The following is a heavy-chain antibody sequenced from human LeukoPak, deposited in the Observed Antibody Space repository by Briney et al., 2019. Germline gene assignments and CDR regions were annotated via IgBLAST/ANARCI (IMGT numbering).Heavy chain of an antibody. CDR3: ARVISSAWRQNDL. V-gene: IGHV4-4*02. Sequence: SETPSLTCAVSGASISSYEWWSWVRQPPGKGLEWIGEIRVSGNTNYNPSLKSRVTMSIDKSKNQFFLNLSSVTAADTAVYYCARVISSAWRQNDLWGQGTLVTVSS. CDR2: IRVSGNT. D-gene: IGHD3-22*01. CDR1: GASISSYEW. J-gene: IGHJ5*02.